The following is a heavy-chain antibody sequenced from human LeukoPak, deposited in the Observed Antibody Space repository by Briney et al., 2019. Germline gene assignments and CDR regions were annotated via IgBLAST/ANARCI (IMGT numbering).Heavy chain of an antibody. V-gene: IGHV3-23*01. Sequence: GGSLRLSCAASGFTFSSYAMTWVRQAPGKGLEWVSTISGSGANTYYADSVKGRFTISRDNSKNTLSLQMNSLRADDTAVYYCARDPGDRFDYWGQGTLVTVSS. CDR1: GFTFSSYA. J-gene: IGHJ4*02. CDR3: ARDPGDRFDY. D-gene: IGHD4-17*01. CDR2: ISGSGANT.